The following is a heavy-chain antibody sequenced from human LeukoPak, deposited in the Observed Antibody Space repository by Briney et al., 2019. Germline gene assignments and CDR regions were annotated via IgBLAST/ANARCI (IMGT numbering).Heavy chain of an antibody. CDR2: IYHSGST. J-gene: IGHJ3*02. CDR3: ARGSRARGAFDI. CDR1: GGSISSGGYS. Sequence: SETLSLTCAVSGGSISSGGYSWRWIRQPPGKGLEWIGYIYHSGSTYYNPSLKSRVTISVDRSKNQFSLKLSSVTAADTAVYYCARGSRARGAFDIWGQGTMVTVSS. V-gene: IGHV4-30-2*01. D-gene: IGHD6-13*01.